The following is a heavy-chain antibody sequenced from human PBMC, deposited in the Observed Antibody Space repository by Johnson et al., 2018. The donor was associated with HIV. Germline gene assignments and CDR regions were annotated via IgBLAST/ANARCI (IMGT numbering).Heavy chain of an antibody. D-gene: IGHD6-6*01. CDR3: ARVYSSSSAHAFDI. J-gene: IGHJ3*02. CDR1: GFTFDDYA. Sequence: VQLVESGGGLVQPGGSLRLSCAASGFTFDDYAMHWVRQAPGKGLEWVSGISWNGGSIGYADSVKGRFTISRDNAKSSLFLQMNSLRAEDTAVYYCARVYSSSSAHAFDIWGQGTMVTVSS. CDR2: ISWNGGSI. V-gene: IGHV3-9*01.